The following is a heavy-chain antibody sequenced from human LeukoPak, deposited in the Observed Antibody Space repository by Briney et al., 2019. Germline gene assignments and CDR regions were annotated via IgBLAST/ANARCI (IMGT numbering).Heavy chain of an antibody. V-gene: IGHV1-58*01. D-gene: IGHD1-26*01. CDR1: GFTFTRSA. Sequence: ASVKVSCKASGFTFTRSAVQWVRQARGQRLEWIGWIVVGRGNTNYAQEFQERVTISRDMSTGTAYMELGSLRSGDTAVYYCAATSVGPTINDAFDIWGQGTMVTVSS. CDR3: AATSVGPTINDAFDI. J-gene: IGHJ3*02. CDR2: IVVGRGNT.